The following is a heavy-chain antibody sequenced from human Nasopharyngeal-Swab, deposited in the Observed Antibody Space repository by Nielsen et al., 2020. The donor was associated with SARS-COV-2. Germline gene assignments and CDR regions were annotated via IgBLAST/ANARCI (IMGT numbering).Heavy chain of an antibody. CDR3: TRTFRVGGYYYGMDV. V-gene: IGHV3-73*01. CDR1: GFTFSGSA. CDR2: IRSKANSYAT. Sequence: GGSLRLSCAASGFTFSGSAMHWVRQASGKGLEWVGRIRSKANSYATAYAASVKGRFTISRDDSKNTAYLQMNSLKTEDTAVYYCTRTFRVGGYYYGMDVWGQGTTVTVSS. D-gene: IGHD2-2*01. J-gene: IGHJ6*02.